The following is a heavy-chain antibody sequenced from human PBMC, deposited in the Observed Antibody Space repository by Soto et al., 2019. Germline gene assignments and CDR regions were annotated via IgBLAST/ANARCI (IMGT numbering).Heavy chain of an antibody. V-gene: IGHV3-48*03. CDR2: ISSSGSTI. Sequence: GGSLRLSCAASGFTFSSYEMNWVRQAPGKGLEWVSYISSSGSTIYYADSVKGRFTISRDNTKNSLYLQMNSLRAEDTAVYYCARDDYGYFDLWGRGTLVTVSS. J-gene: IGHJ2*01. CDR3: ARDDYGYFDL. CDR1: GFTFSSYE.